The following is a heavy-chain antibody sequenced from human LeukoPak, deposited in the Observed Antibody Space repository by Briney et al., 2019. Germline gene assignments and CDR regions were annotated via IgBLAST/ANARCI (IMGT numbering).Heavy chain of an antibody. Sequence: ASVKVSCKASGYTFTGYYMHWVRQAPGQGLEWMGGFDPEDGETIYAQKFQGRVTMTEDTSTDTAYMELSSLRSEDTAVYYCATLQGGIYCSGGSCYPSDYWGQGTLVTVSS. CDR1: GYTFTGYY. J-gene: IGHJ4*02. CDR3: ATLQGGIYCSGGSCYPSDY. D-gene: IGHD2-15*01. V-gene: IGHV1-24*01. CDR2: FDPEDGET.